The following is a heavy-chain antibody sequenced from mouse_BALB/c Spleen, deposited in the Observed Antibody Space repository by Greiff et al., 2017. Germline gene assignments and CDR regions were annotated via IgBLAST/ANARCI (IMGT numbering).Heavy chain of an antibody. J-gene: IGHJ2*01. CDR3: VREVLRYYFDY. D-gene: IGHD1-1*01. Sequence: EVKLQESGGGLVQPKGSLKLSCAASGFTFNTYAMNWVRQAPGKGLEWVARIRSKSNNYATYYADSVKDRFTISRDDSQSMLYLQMNNLKTEDTAMYYCVREVLRYYFDYWGQGTTLTVSS. CDR1: GFTFNTYA. V-gene: IGHV10-1*02. CDR2: IRSKSNNYAT.